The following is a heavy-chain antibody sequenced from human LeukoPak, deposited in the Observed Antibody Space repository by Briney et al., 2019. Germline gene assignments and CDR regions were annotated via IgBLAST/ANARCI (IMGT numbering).Heavy chain of an antibody. CDR3: ARALPYYYDSSGPFDY. V-gene: IGHV1-2*02. Sequence: ASVKVSCKASGYTFTGYYMHWVRQATGQGLEWMGWINPNSGGTNYAQKFQGRVTMTRDTSISTAYMELSRLRSDDTAVYYCARALPYYYDSSGPFDYWGQGTLVTVSS. D-gene: IGHD3-22*01. CDR1: GYTFTGYY. J-gene: IGHJ4*02. CDR2: INPNSGGT.